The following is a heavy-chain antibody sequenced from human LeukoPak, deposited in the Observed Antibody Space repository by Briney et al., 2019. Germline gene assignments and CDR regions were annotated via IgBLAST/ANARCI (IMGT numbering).Heavy chain of an antibody. J-gene: IGHJ5*02. CDR1: GVSVGSGGYS. Sequence: SETLSLTCAVSGVSVGSGGYSWSRIRQPPGKGLEWIGYVYHSGATYYNPSLKSRVTISVDTSKNQFSLKLSSVTAADTAVYYCARLSGGYCSSTSCYTRRFDPWGQGTLVTVSS. CDR3: ARLSGGYCSSTSCYTRRFDP. D-gene: IGHD2-2*02. V-gene: IGHV4-30-2*01. CDR2: VYHSGAT.